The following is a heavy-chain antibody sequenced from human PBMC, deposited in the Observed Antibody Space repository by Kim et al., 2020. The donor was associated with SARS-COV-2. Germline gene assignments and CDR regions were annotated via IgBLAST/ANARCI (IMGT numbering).Heavy chain of an antibody. CDR3: ARDPTYYYDSSGYYGMDV. V-gene: IGHV6-1*01. J-gene: IGHJ6*02. CDR2: TYYRSKWYN. CDR1: GDSVSSNSAA. Sequence: SQTLSLTCAISGDSVSSNSAAWNWIRQSPSRGLEWLGRTYYRSKWYNDYAVSVKSRITINPDTSKNQFSLQLNSVTPEDTAVYYCARDPTYYYDSSGYYGMDVWGQGTTVTVSS. D-gene: IGHD3-22*01.